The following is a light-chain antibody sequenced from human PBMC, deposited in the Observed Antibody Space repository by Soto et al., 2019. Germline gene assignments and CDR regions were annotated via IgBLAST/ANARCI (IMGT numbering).Light chain of an antibody. CDR1: SSDIGGHNS. CDR3: TPNTPPGV. CDR2: EVT. V-gene: IGLV2-14*01. J-gene: IGLJ3*02. Sequence: QSVLTQPASVSGSPGQTISISCIGTSSDIGGHNSVSWYQQHPGKAPKLIIYEVTKRPSGISDRFSGSKSANTASLTISGVQADDEAAYYCTPNTPPGVFGGGTKLPV.